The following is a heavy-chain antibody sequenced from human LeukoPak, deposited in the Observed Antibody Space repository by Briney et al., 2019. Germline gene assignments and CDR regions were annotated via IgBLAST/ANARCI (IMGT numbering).Heavy chain of an antibody. CDR2: IYYSGST. Sequence: SETLSLTCTVSGGSISSYYWRWIRQPPGKGLEWIGYIYYSGSTNYNPSLKSRVTISVDTSKNQFSLKLSSVTAADTAVYYCARHVYYYGSGAGMSGMDVWGQGTTVTVSS. CDR1: GGSISSYY. J-gene: IGHJ6*02. CDR3: ARHVYYYGSGAGMSGMDV. V-gene: IGHV4-59*08. D-gene: IGHD3-10*01.